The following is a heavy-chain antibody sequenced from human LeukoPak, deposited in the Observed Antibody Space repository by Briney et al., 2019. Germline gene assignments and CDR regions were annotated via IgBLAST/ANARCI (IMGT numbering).Heavy chain of an antibody. CDR3: AKDPPWEDYFDY. V-gene: IGHV3-23*01. J-gene: IGHJ4*02. CDR2: ISGSGYNS. D-gene: IGHD1-26*01. CDR1: GFTFSSYA. Sequence: GGSLRLSCAASGFTFSSYAMTWVRQAPGKGLEWVSAISGSGYNSYYADSVKGRFTISRDNSKNTLFLQMNSLRAEDTAVYYCAKDPPWEDYFDYWGQGTLVTVSS.